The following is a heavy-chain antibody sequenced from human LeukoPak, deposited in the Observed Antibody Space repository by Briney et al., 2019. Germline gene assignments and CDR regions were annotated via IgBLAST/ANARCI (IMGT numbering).Heavy chain of an antibody. Sequence: KPSETLSLTCTVSGGSISSSSYYWGWIRQPPGKGLEWIGSIYYSGSTYYNPSLKSRVTISVDTSKNQFSLKLSSVTAADTAVYYCARAGGSGSYPNWFDPWGQGTLVTVSS. CDR3: ARAGGSGSYPNWFDP. V-gene: IGHV4-39*07. CDR2: IYYSGST. J-gene: IGHJ5*02. D-gene: IGHD3-10*01. CDR1: GGSISSSSYY.